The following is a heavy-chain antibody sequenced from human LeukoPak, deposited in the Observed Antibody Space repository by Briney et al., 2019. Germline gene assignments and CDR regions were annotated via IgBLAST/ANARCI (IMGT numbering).Heavy chain of an antibody. D-gene: IGHD5-12*01. Sequence: PGGSLRLSCAASGFAFSNYNMNWVRQAPGKGLEWVSSISSSSTYMYYADSVKGRFTISRDNAKNSLYLQMNSLRAEDTAVYYCAREPSVATIRRGSFDYWGQGTLVTVSS. CDR3: AREPSVATIRRGSFDY. CDR1: GFAFSNYN. J-gene: IGHJ4*02. V-gene: IGHV3-21*01. CDR2: ISSSSTYM.